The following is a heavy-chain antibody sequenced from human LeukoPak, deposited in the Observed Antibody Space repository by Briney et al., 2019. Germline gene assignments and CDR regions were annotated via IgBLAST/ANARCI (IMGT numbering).Heavy chain of an antibody. CDR1: GGSISSYY. V-gene: IGHV4-4*09. CDR3: ARLYGQAAADY. J-gene: IGHJ4*02. CDR2: IYTSGST. Sequence: SETLSLTCTVSGGSISSYYWSWIRQPPGKGLEWIGYIYTSGSTNYNPSLKSRVTISVDTSKNQFSLKLSSVTAADTAVYYCARLYGQAAADYWGQGTQVTVSS. D-gene: IGHD6-13*01.